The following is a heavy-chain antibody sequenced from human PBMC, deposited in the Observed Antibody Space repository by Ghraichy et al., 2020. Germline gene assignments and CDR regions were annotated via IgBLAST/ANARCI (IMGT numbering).Heavy chain of an antibody. V-gene: IGHV4-61*01. Sequence: SETLSLTCTVSGGSVSSGSYYWSWIRQPPGKGLEWIGYIYYSGSTNYNPSLKSRVTISVDTSKNQFSLKLSSVTAADTAVYYCARDHRAGKAGPWGQGTLVTVSS. D-gene: IGHD3-10*01. CDR3: ARDHRAGKAGP. CDR1: GGSVSSGSYY. CDR2: IYYSGST. J-gene: IGHJ5*02.